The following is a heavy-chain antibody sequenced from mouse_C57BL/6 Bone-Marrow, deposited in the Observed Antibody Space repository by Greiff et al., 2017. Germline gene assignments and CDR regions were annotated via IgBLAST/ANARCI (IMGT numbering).Heavy chain of an antibody. J-gene: IGHJ3*01. CDR1: GYTFTTYP. CDR2: FHPYNDDT. V-gene: IGHV1-47*01. Sequence: VQLQQSGAELVKPGASVKMSCKASGYTFTTYPIEWMKQNHGKSLEWIGNFHPYNDDTKYNEKFKGKATLTVEQSSSTVYLELSRLTSDDSAVYYCARPSYYYGSSYPFAYWGQGTLVTVSA. CDR3: ARPSYYYGSSYPFAY. D-gene: IGHD1-1*01.